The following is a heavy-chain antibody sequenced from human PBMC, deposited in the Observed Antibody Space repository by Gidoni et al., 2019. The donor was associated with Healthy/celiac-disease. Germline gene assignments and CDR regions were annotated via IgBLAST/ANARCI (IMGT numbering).Heavy chain of an antibody. CDR1: GFPLSNARMG. J-gene: IGHJ6*02. V-gene: IGHV2-26*01. Sequence: QVTLKESGPVLVKPTETLTLSCTVPGFPLSNARMGVSWIRQPPGKALEWLAPIFSNDEKSYSTSLKSRLTISKDTSKSQVVLTMTNMDPGDTATYYCARIEAADYYYGMDVWGQGTTVTVSS. CDR3: ARIEAADYYYGMDV. D-gene: IGHD6-13*01. CDR2: IFSNDEK.